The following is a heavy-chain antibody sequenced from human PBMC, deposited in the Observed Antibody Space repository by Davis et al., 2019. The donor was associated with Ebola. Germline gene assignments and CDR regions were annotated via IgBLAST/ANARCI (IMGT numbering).Heavy chain of an antibody. J-gene: IGHJ5*02. V-gene: IGHV1-18*01. Sequence: ASVKVSCKASGYTFTSYDINWVRQATGQGLEWMGWMNPNNGNTNYAQKLQGRVTMTTDTSTSTAYMELRSLRSDDTAVYYCARGVTMIVVSNWFDPWGQGTLVTVSS. CDR3: ARGVTMIVVSNWFDP. D-gene: IGHD3-22*01. CDR1: GYTFTSYD. CDR2: MNPNNGNT.